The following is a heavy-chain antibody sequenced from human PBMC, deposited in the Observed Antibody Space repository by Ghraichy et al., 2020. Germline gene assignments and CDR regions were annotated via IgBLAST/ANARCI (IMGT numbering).Heavy chain of an antibody. V-gene: IGHV4-39*01. CDR2: INHIGST. D-gene: IGHD1-7*01. Sequence: SETLSLTCTFSGGSFTSSSHYWGWIRQPPGKGLEYIGSINHIGSTFYNSSMRGRVTISVDTFENQLSLKMTSVTAADTAVYYCTRLDIGTTSSAWGHGTMVTVSS. J-gene: IGHJ3*01. CDR1: GGSFTSSSHY. CDR3: TRLDIGTTSSA.